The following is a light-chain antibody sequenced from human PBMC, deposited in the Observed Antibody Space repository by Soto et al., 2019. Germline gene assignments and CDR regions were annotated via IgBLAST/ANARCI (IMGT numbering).Light chain of an antibody. CDR1: SSNIGSNT. V-gene: IGLV1-44*01. Sequence: QSVLTQPPSASGTPGQRVTISCSGSSSNIGSNTVNWYHQLPGTAPKLLIYSNNQRPSGVPDRVSGSKSGTSASLAISGRQSEDEADYYCAAWDDSLSGLVFGGGTKLTVL. CDR3: AAWDDSLSGLV. J-gene: IGLJ2*01. CDR2: SNN.